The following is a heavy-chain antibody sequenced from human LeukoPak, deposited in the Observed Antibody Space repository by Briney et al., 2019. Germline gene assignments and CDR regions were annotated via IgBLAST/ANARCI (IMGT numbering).Heavy chain of an antibody. Sequence: GGSLRLSCAASGFTFSAFGMNWVRQAPGKGLEWVSTITKSGDITYYVDSVKGRFIISRDKSKNTLYLQMNSLRAEDTAKYYCTKDYCGKFCSAVWGQGTTVTVSS. CDR2: ITKSGDIT. V-gene: IGHV3-23*01. D-gene: IGHD3-9*01. CDR1: GFTFSAFG. CDR3: TKDYCGKFCSAV. J-gene: IGHJ6*02.